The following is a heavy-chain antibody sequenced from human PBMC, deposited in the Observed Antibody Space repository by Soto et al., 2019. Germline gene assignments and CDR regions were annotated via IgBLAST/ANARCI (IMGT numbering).Heavy chain of an antibody. V-gene: IGHV4-59*01. CDR1: GVSISSYY. J-gene: IGHJ6*04. Sequence: SETLSLTCTVSGVSISSYYWSCIRHPPGKGLEWIGYIYYSGSTNYNPSLKSRVTISVDTSKNQFSLKLSSVTAADTAVYYCAIVEKLAHYGMQVWGK. D-gene: IGHD1-26*01. CDR2: IYYSGST. CDR3: AIVEKLAHYGMQV.